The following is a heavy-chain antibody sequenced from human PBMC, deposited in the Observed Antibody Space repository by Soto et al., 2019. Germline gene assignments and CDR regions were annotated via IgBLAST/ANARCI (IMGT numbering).Heavy chain of an antibody. J-gene: IGHJ3*02. CDR1: GGSISSGGYY. V-gene: IGHV4-31*03. Sequence: PSETLSLTCTVSGGSISSGGYYWSWIRQHPGKGLEWIGYIYYSGSTYYNPSLKSRVTISVDTSKNQFSLKLSSVTAADTAVYYCATSGGSGYSVAFDIWGQGTMVTVPS. CDR2: IYYSGST. D-gene: IGHD3-22*01. CDR3: ATSGGSGYSVAFDI.